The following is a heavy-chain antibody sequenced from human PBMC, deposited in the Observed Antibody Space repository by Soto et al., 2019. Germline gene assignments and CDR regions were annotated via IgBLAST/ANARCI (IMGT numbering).Heavy chain of an antibody. CDR3: AREDSIIIPAVSDF. J-gene: IGHJ4*02. D-gene: IGHD2-2*01. Sequence: TGGSLRLSCTVSGFAFNNYGINWVRQAPGKGLEWVSSISKSDYTYYSDSVTGRFTISRDNAKNSVSLQMNTLRVGDTAVYYCAREDSIIIPAVSDFWGQGTLVTVSS. V-gene: IGHV3-21*01. CDR1: GFAFNNYG. CDR2: ISKSDYT.